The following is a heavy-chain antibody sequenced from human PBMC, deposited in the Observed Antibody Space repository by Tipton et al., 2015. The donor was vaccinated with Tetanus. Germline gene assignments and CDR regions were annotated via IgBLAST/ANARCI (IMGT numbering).Heavy chain of an antibody. CDR2: INYRGTV. D-gene: IGHD3-10*01. Sequence: TLSLTCTVSGGSISSDSHYWGWIRQSPSKGLEWIGSINYRGTVDHSPSLKRRVTLSIDTSGNQFSLKLSSVTAADTAVYYCASHYGSGSDDAFDIWGQGTMVTVSS. CDR1: GGSISSDSHY. CDR3: ASHYGSGSDDAFDI. J-gene: IGHJ3*02. V-gene: IGHV4-39*07.